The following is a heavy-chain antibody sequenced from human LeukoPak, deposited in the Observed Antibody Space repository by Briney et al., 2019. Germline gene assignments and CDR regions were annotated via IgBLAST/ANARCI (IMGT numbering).Heavy chain of an antibody. CDR1: GYSFADYW. CDR3: ARHGPTGCHSAGCYRSFHYYGMDV. D-gene: IGHD2-8*02. CDR2: IFPDDSQI. J-gene: IGHJ6*02. V-gene: IGHV5-51*01. Sequence: GESLKISCKGSGYSFADYWIGWVRQVPGQGLEWMGIIFPDDSQIKYSPSFEGQVTISADKSISTAYLQWSSLKASDTAIYYCARHGPTGCHSAGCYRSFHYYGMDVWGQGTTVIVSS.